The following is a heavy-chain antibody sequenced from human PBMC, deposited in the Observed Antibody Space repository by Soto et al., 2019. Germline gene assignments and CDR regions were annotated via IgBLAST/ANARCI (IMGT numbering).Heavy chain of an antibody. J-gene: IGHJ4*02. CDR2: ISYIGST. CDR1: GGSFSGYY. V-gene: IGHV4-59*01. D-gene: IGHD3-3*01. Sequence: SETLSLTCAVYGGSFSGYYWSWIRQPPGKGLEWIGYISYIGSTKYNPSLKNRVTILRDTSKKQFSLKLSSVTAADTAVYYCARGVKTYYDFWSGYTVWFDYWGQGTLVTVSS. CDR3: ARGVKTYYDFWSGYTVWFDY.